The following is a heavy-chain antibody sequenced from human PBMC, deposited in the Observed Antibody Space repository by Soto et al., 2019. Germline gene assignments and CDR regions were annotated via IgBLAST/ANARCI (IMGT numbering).Heavy chain of an antibody. CDR3: ARIYNGGFSRREGDYYFSGRDA. V-gene: IGHV4-4*07. CDR1: GVSIRDYY. J-gene: IGHJ6*04. D-gene: IGHD2-8*01. CDR2: MYISGST. Sequence: QVQLQESGPGLVKPSETLSVTCSVSGVSIRDYYWSWIRQPAGKGLEWIGRMYISGSTKYNPSLKSRVTIPETPSVTHFPLTMRSVTAGDRAIYSWARIYNGGFSRREGDYYFSGRDAWGKGPTVPV.